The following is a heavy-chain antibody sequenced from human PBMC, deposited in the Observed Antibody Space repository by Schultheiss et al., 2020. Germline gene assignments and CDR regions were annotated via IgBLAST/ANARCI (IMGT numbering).Heavy chain of an antibody. J-gene: IGHJ4*02. V-gene: IGHV3-33*06. D-gene: IGHD3-10*01. Sequence: SCAASGVTYSSHGFHRVRQAPGKGLEWVAVIWSDGRSKYYTESVKGRFTISRDNSQNTVYMQMNSLRAEDTAVYHCVKENYYGSGTYLGDYWGQGAPVKVSS. CDR1: GVTYSSHG. CDR2: IWSDGRSK. CDR3: VKENYYGSGTYLGDY.